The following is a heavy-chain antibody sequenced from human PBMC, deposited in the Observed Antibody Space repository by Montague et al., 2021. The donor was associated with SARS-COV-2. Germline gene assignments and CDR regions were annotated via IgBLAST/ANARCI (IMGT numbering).Heavy chain of an antibody. CDR3: ASPGGYCTGGSCYYVY. V-gene: IGHV4-59*01. CDR2: IYYSGST. Sequence: SETLSLTCSVSGGSISTYYWSWIRRPPGKGLEWIGYIYYSGSTNYNPSLKSRVTTSIDTSKNQFSLELSSVTAADMAVYYCASPGGYCTGGSCYYVYWGQGTLVTVSS. J-gene: IGHJ4*03. CDR1: GGSISTYY. D-gene: IGHD2-15*01.